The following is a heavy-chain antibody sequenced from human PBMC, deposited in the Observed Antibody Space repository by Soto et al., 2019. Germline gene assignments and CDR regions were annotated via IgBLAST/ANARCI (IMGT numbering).Heavy chain of an antibody. CDR2: IYHSGST. CDR1: GGSISSGGYS. CDR3: ARLTGTTSIDY. Sequence: PSETLSLTCAVSGGSISSGGYSWSWIRQPPGKGLEWIGYIYHSGSTYYNPSLKSRVTISVDRSKNQFSLKLSSVTAADTAVYYCARLTGTTSIDYWGQGTLVTVSS. V-gene: IGHV4-30-2*01. J-gene: IGHJ4*02. D-gene: IGHD1-7*01.